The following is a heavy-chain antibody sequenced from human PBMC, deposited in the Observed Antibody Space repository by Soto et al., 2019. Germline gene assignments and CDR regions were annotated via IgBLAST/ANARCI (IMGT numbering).Heavy chain of an antibody. V-gene: IGHV6-1*01. CDR2: TYYRSKWYN. CDR3: ARDKGYSYGQTYYYVMDV. J-gene: IGHJ6*02. CDR1: GDSVSSNSAA. D-gene: IGHD5-18*01. Sequence: SQTLSLTCAISGDSVSSNSAAWNWIRQSPSRGLEWLGRTYYRSKWYNDYAVSVKSRITINPDTSKNQFSLQLNSVTPEDTAVYYCARDKGYSYGQTYYYVMDVRGQGTTVTVSS.